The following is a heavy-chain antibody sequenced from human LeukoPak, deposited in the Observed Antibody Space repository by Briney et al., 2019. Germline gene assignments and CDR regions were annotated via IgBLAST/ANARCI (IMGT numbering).Heavy chain of an antibody. CDR3: ARRRGAYFDY. J-gene: IGHJ4*02. Sequence: GESLKISCKGSGYSFTSDWIGWVRQMPGKGLEWMGIIHPGDSDTRYSPSFQGQVTISADKSVSTAYLQWSSLKASDTAVYYCARRRGAYFDYWGQGTLVTVSS. CDR2: IHPGDSDT. V-gene: IGHV5-51*01. CDR1: GYSFTSDW.